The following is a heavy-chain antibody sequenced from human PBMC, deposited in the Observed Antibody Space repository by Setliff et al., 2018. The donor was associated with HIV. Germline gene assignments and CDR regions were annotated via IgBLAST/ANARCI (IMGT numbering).Heavy chain of an antibody. D-gene: IGHD6-19*01. V-gene: IGHV4-59*01. CDR2: IYSNGGT. CDR3: ARFTSGWYGQY. J-gene: IGHJ4*02. CDR1: GGSISAYY. Sequence: SETLSLTCNVSGGSISAYYWSWVRQPPGKRLEWIGYIYSNGGTAYNPSLKSRVTISVDTSNNQFSLKLTSVTIADTAVYYCARFTSGWYGQYWGQGTLVTVSS.